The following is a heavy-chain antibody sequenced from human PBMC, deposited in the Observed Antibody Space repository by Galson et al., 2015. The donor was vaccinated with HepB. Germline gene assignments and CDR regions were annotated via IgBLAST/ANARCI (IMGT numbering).Heavy chain of an antibody. CDR1: GFTFSSYA. V-gene: IGHV3-23*01. J-gene: IGHJ4*02. Sequence: SLRLSCAASGFTFSSYAMSWVRQAPGKGLEWVSAISGSGGSTYYADSVKGRFTISRDNSKNTLYLQMNSLRAEDTAVYYCAKTFSGYYDSSGYAFDYWGQGTLVTVSS. CDR3: AKTFSGYYDSSGYAFDY. D-gene: IGHD3-22*01. CDR2: ISGSGGST.